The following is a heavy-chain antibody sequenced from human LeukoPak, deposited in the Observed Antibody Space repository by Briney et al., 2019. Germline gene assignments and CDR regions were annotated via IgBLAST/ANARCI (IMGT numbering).Heavy chain of an antibody. CDR2: INAGNGNT. CDR3: ARGAPTVYDILTGPFDY. CDR1: GFTFSSYG. D-gene: IGHD3-9*01. J-gene: IGHJ4*02. V-gene: IGHV1-3*01. Sequence: GGSLRLSCAASGFTFSSYGMHWVRQAPGQRLEWLGWINAGNGNTKYSQKFQGRVTITRDTSASTAYTELSSLRSEDTAVYYCARGAPTVYDILTGPFDYWGQGTLVTVSS.